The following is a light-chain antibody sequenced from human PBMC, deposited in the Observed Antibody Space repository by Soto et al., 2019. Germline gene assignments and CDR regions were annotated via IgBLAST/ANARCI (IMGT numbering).Light chain of an antibody. CDR1: QNVRTN. CDR2: GAS. CDR3: HQFHDWPLYT. Sequence: EIVMTQSPATLSVSPGERATLSCRASQNVRTNLAWYQQKPGQAPRLLIYGASTRATGIPARFSGSGPGTEFTLTISSLQSEDFAVYYCHQFHDWPLYTFGQGTQLDMK. V-gene: IGKV3-15*01. J-gene: IGKJ2*01.